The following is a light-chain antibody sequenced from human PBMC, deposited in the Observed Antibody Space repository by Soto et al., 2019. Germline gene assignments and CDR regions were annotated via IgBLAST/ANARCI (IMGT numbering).Light chain of an antibody. V-gene: IGLV2-14*01. CDR3: SSYTSSSTLDYV. CDR2: DVS. J-gene: IGLJ1*01. CDR1: SSDVGGYNY. Sequence: QSVLTQPASVSGSPGQSITISCTGTSSDVGGYNYVSWYQQHPGKAHKLMIYDVSNRPSGVSNRFSGSKSGNTASLTISGLQADDEADYYCSSYTSSSTLDYVFGTGTKVTVL.